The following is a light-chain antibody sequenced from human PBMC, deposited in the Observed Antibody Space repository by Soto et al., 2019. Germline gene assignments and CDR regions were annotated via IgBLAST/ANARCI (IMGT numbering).Light chain of an antibody. CDR1: ISDIGAYSY. CDR3: FSFTTDWTHV. Sequence: QSVLTQPSSVCGSPGQSITISCTGSISDIGAYSYVSWFQQYPGKAPKLIISEVSNRPSGVSNRFSGSKSGTAASLTISGLQTEDEADYFCFSFTTDWTHVFGTGTKVTV. CDR2: EVS. V-gene: IGLV2-14*01. J-gene: IGLJ1*01.